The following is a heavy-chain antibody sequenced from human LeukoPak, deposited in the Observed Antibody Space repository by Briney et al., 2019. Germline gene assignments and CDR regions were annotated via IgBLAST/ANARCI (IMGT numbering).Heavy chain of an antibody. Sequence: ASVKVSCKASGYTFTSYDINWVRQATGQGLEWMGWMNPNSGNTGYAQKFQGRVTITRNTSISTAYMELSSLRSEDTAVYYCATVVGAPRAFDIWGQGTMVTVSS. CDR1: GYTFTSYD. J-gene: IGHJ3*02. V-gene: IGHV1-8*03. CDR2: MNPNSGNT. CDR3: ATVVGAPRAFDI. D-gene: IGHD1-26*01.